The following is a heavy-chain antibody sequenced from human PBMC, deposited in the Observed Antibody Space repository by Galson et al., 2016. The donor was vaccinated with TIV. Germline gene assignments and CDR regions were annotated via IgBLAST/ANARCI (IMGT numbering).Heavy chain of an antibody. V-gene: IGHV3-23*01. CDR1: GFTFSSFA. J-gene: IGHJ4*02. D-gene: IGHD4-17*01. Sequence: LRLSCAASGFTFSSFAVSWVRQAPGKGLEWVSGISAGGGRTNYADSVKGRFTISRDNPKNTLYLQMSSLRADDTAVYFCAKMDSRGLDYVRRFDFWGQGTLATVSS. CDR3: AKMDSRGLDYVRRFDF. CDR2: ISAGGGRT.